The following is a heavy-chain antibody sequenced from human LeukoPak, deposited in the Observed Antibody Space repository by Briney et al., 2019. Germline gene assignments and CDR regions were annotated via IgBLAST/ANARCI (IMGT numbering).Heavy chain of an antibody. J-gene: IGHJ4*02. D-gene: IGHD1-7*01. CDR1: GASISSYF. Sequence: SETLSLTCAVSGASISSYFWSWIRQPPGQGLEWIGYIYHSGSTHYNPSLKSRVTISVDTSKNQFSLKLSSVTAADTAVYYCARGPELSILPFDYWGQGTLVTVSS. CDR3: ARGPELSILPFDY. CDR2: IYHSGST. V-gene: IGHV4-59*12.